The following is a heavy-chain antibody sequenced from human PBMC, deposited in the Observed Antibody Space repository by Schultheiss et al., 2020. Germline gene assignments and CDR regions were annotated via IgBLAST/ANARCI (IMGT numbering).Heavy chain of an antibody. Sequence: AYVKVSCKASGGTFSSYAISWVRQAPGQGLEWMGWINPKSGGTISAQKFQGRVTMTRDTSISTVYMELSSLRSEDTAVYYCARMMTTVTTFDYWGQGILVTGSS. CDR3: ARMMTTVTTFDY. CDR2: INPKSGGT. J-gene: IGHJ4*02. CDR1: GGTFSSYA. V-gene: IGHV1-2*02. D-gene: IGHD4-11*01.